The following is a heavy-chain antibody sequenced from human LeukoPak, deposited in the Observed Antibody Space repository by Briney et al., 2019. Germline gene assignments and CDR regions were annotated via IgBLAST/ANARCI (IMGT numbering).Heavy chain of an antibody. CDR2: IRSKAYGGTA. Sequence: PGGSLRLSCTTSGFSFGDYAMSWVRQAPGKGLEWVGLIRSKAYGGTAEYAASVKGRFSISRDDSKSIPYLQMNSLTTEDTAMYFCARGLTVTGAKYYFDSWGQRTLVTVSS. CDR3: ARGLTVTGAKYYFDS. D-gene: IGHD3-22*01. CDR1: GFSFGDYA. J-gene: IGHJ4*02. V-gene: IGHV3-49*04.